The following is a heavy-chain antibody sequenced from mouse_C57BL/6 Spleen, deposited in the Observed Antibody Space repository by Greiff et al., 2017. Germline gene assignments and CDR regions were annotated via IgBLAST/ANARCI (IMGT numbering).Heavy chain of an antibody. V-gene: IGHV5-6*01. J-gene: IGHJ3*01. Sequence: EVKLVESGGDLVKPGGSLKLSCAASGFTFSSYGMSWVRQTPDKRLEWVATISSGGSYTYYPDSVKGRFTISRDNAKNTLYLQMSSLKSEDTAMYYCARHIEHGAQATGFAYWGQGTLVTVSA. CDR1: GFTFSSYG. CDR3: ARHIEHGAQATGFAY. D-gene: IGHD3-2*02. CDR2: ISSGGSYT.